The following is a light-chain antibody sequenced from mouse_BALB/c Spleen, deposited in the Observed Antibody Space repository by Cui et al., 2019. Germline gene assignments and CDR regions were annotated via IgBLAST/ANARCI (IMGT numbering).Light chain of an antibody. Sequence: ENVRTQSPVIMAASLGQKVTMTCSASSSVSSSYLHWYQQKSGASPKPLIHRTSNLASGVPARFSGSGSGTSYSLTISSVEAEDDATYYCQQWSGYPFTFGAGTKLELK. CDR2: RTS. V-gene: IGKV4-58*01. CDR1: SSVSSSY. J-gene: IGKJ5*01. CDR3: QQWSGYPFT.